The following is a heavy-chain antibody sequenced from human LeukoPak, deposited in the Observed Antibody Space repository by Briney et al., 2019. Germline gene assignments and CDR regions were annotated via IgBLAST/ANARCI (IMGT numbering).Heavy chain of an antibody. V-gene: IGHV4-59*01. CDR1: SDSISSYY. J-gene: IGHJ6*03. CDR3: PKGSGYEAQYYYYYMDV. Sequence: SETLSLTCTVSSDSISSYYWSWIRQPPGKGLEWIGYIFNSGSTNYNPSLKSRVTISVDTSKNQFSLKLSSVTAEDTAVYYCPKGSGYEAQYYYYYMDVWGKGTTVTISS. CDR2: IFNSGST. D-gene: IGHD5-12*01.